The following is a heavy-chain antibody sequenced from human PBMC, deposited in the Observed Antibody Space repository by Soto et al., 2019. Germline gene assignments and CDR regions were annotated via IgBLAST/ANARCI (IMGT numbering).Heavy chain of an antibody. J-gene: IGHJ5*02. CDR2: IYWDDDK. Sequence: QITLKESGPTLVKPTQTLTLTCTFSGFSLSTSGVGVGWIRQPPGKALEWLALIYWDDDKRYSPSLKSRLTITKDTSKHQVVLTMTIMDPVDTAPYYCAHERWLQVGLRFAPWGQGTLVTVSS. V-gene: IGHV2-5*02. CDR3: AHERWLQVGLRFAP. D-gene: IGHD5-12*01. CDR1: GFSLSTSGVG.